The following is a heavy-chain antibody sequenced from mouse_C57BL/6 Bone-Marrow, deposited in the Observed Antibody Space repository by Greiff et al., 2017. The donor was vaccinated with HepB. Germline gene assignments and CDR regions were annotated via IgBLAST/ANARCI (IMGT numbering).Heavy chain of an antibody. CDR1: GYTFTDYY. Sequence: EVKLQQSGPVLVKPGASVKMSCKASGYTFTDYYMNWVKQSHGKSLEWIGVINPYNGGTSYNQKFKGKATLTVDKSSSTAYMELNSLTSEDSAVYYCARWATTVMYFDYWGQGTTLTVSS. D-gene: IGHD1-1*01. V-gene: IGHV1-19*01. CDR3: ARWATTVMYFDY. CDR2: INPYNGGT. J-gene: IGHJ2*01.